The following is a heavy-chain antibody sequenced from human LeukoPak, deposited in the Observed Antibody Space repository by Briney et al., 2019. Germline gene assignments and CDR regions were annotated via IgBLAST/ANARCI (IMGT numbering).Heavy chain of an antibody. CDR3: AKTDHEGGYSGHEGYFDY. J-gene: IGHJ4*02. D-gene: IGHD5-12*01. Sequence: PGGSLRLSCAASGFTFSSYAMHWVRQAPGKGLEYVSAISSNGGSTYYANSVKGRFTISRDNSKNTLYLQMNSLRAEDTAVYYCAKTDHEGGYSGHEGYFDYWGQGTLVTVSS. CDR2: ISSNGGST. CDR1: GFTFSSYA. V-gene: IGHV3-64*01.